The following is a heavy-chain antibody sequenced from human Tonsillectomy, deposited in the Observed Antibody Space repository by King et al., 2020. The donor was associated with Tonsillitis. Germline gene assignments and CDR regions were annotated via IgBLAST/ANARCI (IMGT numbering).Heavy chain of an antibody. Sequence: VQLVESGGGVVQPGGSLRLSCAASGFVFNKYGMHWVRQAPGKGLQWVASIRYDGGKEYYADSVKGRFTISRDNSMNTLYLQMNSLRTEDTSVYLCAAFRLGYCPGGDCSFDSWGQGTLVTVSS. CDR2: IRYDGGKE. V-gene: IGHV3-30*02. CDR1: GFVFNKYG. D-gene: IGHD2-8*02. J-gene: IGHJ4*02. CDR3: AAFRLGYCPGGDCSFDS.